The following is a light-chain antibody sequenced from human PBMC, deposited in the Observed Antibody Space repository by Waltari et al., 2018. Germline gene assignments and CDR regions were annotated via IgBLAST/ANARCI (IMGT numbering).Light chain of an antibody. CDR1: QAISSY. Sequence: DIQLTQSPSLLSASVGDIVTITCRASQAISSYLAWYQQKPVKAPKLLIYAASTLQSGVPSRFSGSGSGTEFTFTISSLQPEDFATYYCQQVNSYPYTFGQGTKLEIK. CDR2: AAS. CDR3: QQVNSYPYT. J-gene: IGKJ2*01. V-gene: IGKV1-9*01.